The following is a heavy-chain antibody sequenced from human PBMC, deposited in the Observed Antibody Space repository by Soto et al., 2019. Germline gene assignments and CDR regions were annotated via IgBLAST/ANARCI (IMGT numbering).Heavy chain of an antibody. CDR3: MRDATSSHSSGYHWFDP. CDR2: INPSGGGT. V-gene: IGHV1-46*01. Sequence: GASVKVSCKASGYTFTTYYIHWVRQAPGQGLEWMGVINPSGGGTSYAEKFQGRVTMTRDTSTSTVYMELSSLRSEDTAFYYCMRDATSSHSSGYHWFDPWGQGTLVTVSS. D-gene: IGHD3-22*01. CDR1: GYTFTTYY. J-gene: IGHJ5*02.